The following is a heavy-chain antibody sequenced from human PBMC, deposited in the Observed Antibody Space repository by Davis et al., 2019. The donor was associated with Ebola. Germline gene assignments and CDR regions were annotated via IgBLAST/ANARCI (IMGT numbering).Heavy chain of an antibody. Sequence: GGSLRLSCAASGFTFSDHYMDWVRQAPGKGLEWVGRTRNKANSYTTEYAASVKGRFTISRDDSKNSVYLQMNSLETEDTAVYYCARAPGQWLVREFDYWGQGTLVTVSS. J-gene: IGHJ4*02. CDR1: GFTFSDHY. D-gene: IGHD6-19*01. CDR3: ARAPGQWLVREFDY. V-gene: IGHV3-72*01. CDR2: TRNKANSYTT.